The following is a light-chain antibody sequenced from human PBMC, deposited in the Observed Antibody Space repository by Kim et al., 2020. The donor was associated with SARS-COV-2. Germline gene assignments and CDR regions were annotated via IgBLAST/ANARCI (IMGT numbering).Light chain of an antibody. J-gene: IGKJ2*01. Sequence: AIRITQSPSSLSASTGDRVTITCRASQGISSYLAWYQQKPGKAPKLLIYAASTLQSGVPSRFSGSGSGTDFTLTISCLQSEDFATYYCRQYYSYPYTFGQGTKLEI. CDR2: AAS. V-gene: IGKV1-8*01. CDR1: QGISSY. CDR3: RQYYSYPYT.